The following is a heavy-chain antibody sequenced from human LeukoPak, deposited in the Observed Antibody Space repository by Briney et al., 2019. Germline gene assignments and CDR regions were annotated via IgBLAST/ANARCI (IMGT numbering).Heavy chain of an antibody. V-gene: IGHV3-9*01. Sequence: GGSLRLSCAATGFNFDNYAMHWVRQAPGKGLEWVSGISWNSGSITYADSVKGRFTISRDNAKNSLYLQMNNLRPEDTALYYCAKDTTAATYYYYYGMDVWGQGTTVTVSS. J-gene: IGHJ6*02. CDR3: AKDTTAATYYYYYGMDV. CDR2: ISWNSGSI. D-gene: IGHD2-15*01. CDR1: GFNFDNYA.